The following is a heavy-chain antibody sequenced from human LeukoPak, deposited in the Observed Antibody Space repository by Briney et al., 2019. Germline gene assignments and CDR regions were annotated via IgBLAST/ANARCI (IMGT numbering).Heavy chain of an antibody. CDR2: ISGSGGST. CDR1: GFTFSSYA. V-gene: IGHV3-23*01. CDR3: AKDPSIAVAGTFDY. Sequence: GGSLRLSCAASGFTFSSYAMSWVRQAPGKGLEWVSAISGSGGSTYYADSVKGRFTISRDNSKNTLYLQMDSLRAEDTAVYYCAKDPSIAVAGTFDYWGQGTLVTVSS. J-gene: IGHJ4*02. D-gene: IGHD6-19*01.